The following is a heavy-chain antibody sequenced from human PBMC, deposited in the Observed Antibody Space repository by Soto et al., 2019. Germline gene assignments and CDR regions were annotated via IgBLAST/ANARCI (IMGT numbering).Heavy chain of an antibody. CDR1: GGSISSSSYY. Sequence: SETLSLTYTVSGGSISSSSYYWGWIRQPPGKGLEWIGSIYYSGSTYYNPSLKSRVTISVDTSKNQFSLKLSSVTAADTAVYYCARLYYDTLMGFDYWGQGTLVTVSS. CDR3: ARLYYDTLMGFDY. J-gene: IGHJ4*02. V-gene: IGHV4-39*01. CDR2: IYYSGST. D-gene: IGHD3-22*01.